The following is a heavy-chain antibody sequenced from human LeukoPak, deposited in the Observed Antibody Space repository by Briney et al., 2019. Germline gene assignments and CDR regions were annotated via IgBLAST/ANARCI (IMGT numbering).Heavy chain of an antibody. Sequence: ASVKVSCKASARTFTGYYMHWVRQAPGQGLEWMGWINPNTGATNYAQKFQGRVTMTRDTSLSTAYMKLSSLRSDDTVVYYCARLGSSDIWGQGTMVTVSS. CDR3: ARLGSSDI. CDR1: ARTFTGYY. CDR2: INPNTGAT. D-gene: IGHD3-16*01. V-gene: IGHV1-2*02. J-gene: IGHJ3*02.